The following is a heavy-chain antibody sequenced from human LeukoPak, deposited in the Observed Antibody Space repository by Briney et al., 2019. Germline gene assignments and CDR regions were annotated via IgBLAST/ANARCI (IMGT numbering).Heavy chain of an antibody. CDR2: IYPGDSDT. V-gene: IGHV5-51*01. CDR1: GYSFTSYW. Sequence: GESLKISCKGSGYSFTSYWIGWVRQMPGKGLEWMGIIYPGDSDTRYSPSFQGQVTISADKSISTAYLQWSSLKASDTAMYYCARRVTRWDYYDSSGSPGGAFDIWGQGTMVTVSS. CDR3: ARRVTRWDYYDSSGSPGGAFDI. J-gene: IGHJ3*02. D-gene: IGHD3-22*01.